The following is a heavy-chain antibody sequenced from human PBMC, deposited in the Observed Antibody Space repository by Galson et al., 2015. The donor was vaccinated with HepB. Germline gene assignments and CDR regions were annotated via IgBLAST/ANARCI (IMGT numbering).Heavy chain of an antibody. D-gene: IGHD2-21*02. V-gene: IGHV3-23*01. J-gene: IGHJ5*02. CDR2: ISGFGEST. Sequence: SLRLSCAASGFTFYNSAMTWVRQAPGKGLEWVSTISGFGESTFYADSLKGRITISRDNFRNTVYLQMNSLSAGDTAQYYCAKGGHFSWFDPWGQGTLVTVSS. CDR3: AKGGHFSWFDP. CDR1: GFTFYNSA.